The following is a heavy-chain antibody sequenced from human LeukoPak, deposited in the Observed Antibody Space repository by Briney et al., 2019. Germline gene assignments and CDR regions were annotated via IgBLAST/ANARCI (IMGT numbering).Heavy chain of an antibody. V-gene: IGHV1-18*01. J-gene: IGHJ4*02. CDR1: GHSFTHHG. CDR3: ARDPTNTSGRYAYFDY. D-gene: IGHD6-19*01. Sequence: GASVKVSCKTFGHSFTHHGFSWVRQAPGQGLEWMGWISGYNGDTHYAQNFQGRVTLTSGTSTSTVYMELRSLRSDDTAVYYCARDPTNTSGRYAYFDYWGQGALVTVSS. CDR2: ISGYNGDT.